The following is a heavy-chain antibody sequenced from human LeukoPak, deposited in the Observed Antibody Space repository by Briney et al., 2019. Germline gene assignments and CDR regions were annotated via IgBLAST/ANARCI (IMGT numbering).Heavy chain of an antibody. V-gene: IGHV3-30*04. CDR1: GFSFSSYA. CDR3: ARGYYGDPSQVYYFDY. D-gene: IGHD4-17*01. J-gene: IGHJ4*02. Sequence: GGSLRLSCAASGFSFSSYAMHWVRQAPGKGLDWVAVISYDGSNKCYADSVKGRFTISRDNSKNTLYLQMNSLRAEDTAVYYCARGYYGDPSQVYYFDYWGQGTLVTVSS. CDR2: ISYDGSNK.